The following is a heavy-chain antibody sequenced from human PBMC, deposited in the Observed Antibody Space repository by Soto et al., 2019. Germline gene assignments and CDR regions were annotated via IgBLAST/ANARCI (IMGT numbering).Heavy chain of an antibody. D-gene: IGHD3-22*01. Sequence: ASVKRDRKAAGYGMSGDHVGWGSMEKGQGLEWMGWINPNSGGTNYAQKFQGWVTMTRDTSISTAYMELSRLRSDDTAVYYCASWESGNYDSSGPDAFDIWRQAAIGTVS. CDR3: ASWESGNYDSSGPDAFDI. V-gene: IGHV1-2*04. CDR1: GYGMSGDH. CDR2: INPNSGGT. J-gene: IGHJ3*02.